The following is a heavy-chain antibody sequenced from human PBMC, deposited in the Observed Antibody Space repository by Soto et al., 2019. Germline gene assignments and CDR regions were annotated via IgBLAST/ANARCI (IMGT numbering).Heavy chain of an antibody. CDR2: ISSSSSYI. CDR1: GFTFSSYS. V-gene: IGHV3-21*01. D-gene: IGHD6-19*01. CDR3: ARQWLPHDWDFDY. J-gene: IGHJ4*02. Sequence: GGSLRLSCAASGFTFSSYSMNWVRQAPGKGLEWVSSISSSSSYIYYADSVKGRFTISRDNAKNSLYLQMNSLRAEDTAVYYCARQWLPHDWDFDYWGQGTLVTVSS.